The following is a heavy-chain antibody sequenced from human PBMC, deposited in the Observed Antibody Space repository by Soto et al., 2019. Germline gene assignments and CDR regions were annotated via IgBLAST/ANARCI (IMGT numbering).Heavy chain of an antibody. J-gene: IGHJ4*02. D-gene: IGHD5-12*01. CDR1: GYTFTGHY. Sequence: GASVKVSCKASGYTFTGHYIHCVRQAPEEVPEGRGEIVPYSGATRYAQKFQGRVTMTRDMSITTVYMELNNLSPDDTAVYYCGRGRSGQIVVFYWGQGTPVTVSS. CDR2: IVPYSGAT. V-gene: IGHV1-2*02. CDR3: GRGRSGQIVVFY.